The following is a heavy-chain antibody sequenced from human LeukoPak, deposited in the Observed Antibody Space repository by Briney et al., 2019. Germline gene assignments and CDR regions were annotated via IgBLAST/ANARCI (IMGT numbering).Heavy chain of an antibody. D-gene: IGHD3-10*01. J-gene: IGHJ4*02. V-gene: IGHV3-30*18. CDR2: ISYDGGNK. Sequence: GRSLRLSCAASGFTFSDYGMHWVRQVPGKGLEWVALISYDGGNKFYADSVRDRFTISRDNSKNTLFLQMNSLRIEDTAVYYCAKVFEVRGARRPKDYWGQGTLVIVSS. CDR3: AKVFEVRGARRPKDY. CDR1: GFTFSDYG.